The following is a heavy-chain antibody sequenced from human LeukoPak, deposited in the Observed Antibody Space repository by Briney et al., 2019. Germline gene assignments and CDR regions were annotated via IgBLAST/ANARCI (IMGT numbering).Heavy chain of an antibody. CDR3: ARMYDSSGYYSY. D-gene: IGHD3-22*01. J-gene: IGHJ4*02. CDR2: ISDSADST. Sequence: PGGSLRLSCATSGFTFSSYAMSWVRQAPGKGLEWVSGISDSADSTYYADSVKGRFTISRDNSKNTLYLQMNSLRAEDTAVYYCARMYDSSGYYSYWGQGTLVTVSS. CDR1: GFTFSSYA. V-gene: IGHV3-23*01.